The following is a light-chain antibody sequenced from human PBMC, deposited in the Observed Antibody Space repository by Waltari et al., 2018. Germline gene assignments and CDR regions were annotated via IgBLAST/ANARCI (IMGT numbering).Light chain of an antibody. CDR1: KLGDKN. V-gene: IGLV3-1*01. J-gene: IGLJ2*01. CDR3: QAWDSSPHVV. CDR2: QNN. Sequence: SYELTQPPSVSVSPGQTVSITCSGDKLGDKNICWYQQKPGQSPTLVIYQNNMRPSGIPERFSGSNSGNTATLTISGTQPMDGADYYCQAWDSSPHVVFGGGTKLTVL.